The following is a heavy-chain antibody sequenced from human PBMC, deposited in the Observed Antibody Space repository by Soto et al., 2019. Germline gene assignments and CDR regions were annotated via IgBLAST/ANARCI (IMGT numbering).Heavy chain of an antibody. V-gene: IGHV1-18*01. Sequence: QVQLVQSGAEVKKPGASVKVSCKASGYTFTSYGISWVRQAPGQGLEWMGWISAYNGNTNYAQKLQGRVTMTTDTSXSXGYMELRSLRSDDTAVYYCARRFAGEYGGNSDAFDIWGQGTMVTVSS. CDR3: ARRFAGEYGGNSDAFDI. J-gene: IGHJ3*02. D-gene: IGHD2-21*02. CDR1: GYTFTSYG. CDR2: ISAYNGNT.